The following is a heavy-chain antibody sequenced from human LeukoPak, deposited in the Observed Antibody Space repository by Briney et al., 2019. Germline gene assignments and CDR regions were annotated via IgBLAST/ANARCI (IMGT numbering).Heavy chain of an antibody. CDR1: GFTFSSYG. CDR3: ARDRLDIVVVVAALPHYYYYGMDV. Sequence: GGSLRLSCAASGFTFSSYGMHWVRQAPGKGLEWVAVIWYDGSNKYYADSVKGRFTISRDNSKNTLYPQMNSLRAEDTAVYYCARDRLDIVVVVAALPHYYYYGMDVWGQGTTVTVSS. V-gene: IGHV3-33*01. CDR2: IWYDGSNK. D-gene: IGHD2-15*01. J-gene: IGHJ6*02.